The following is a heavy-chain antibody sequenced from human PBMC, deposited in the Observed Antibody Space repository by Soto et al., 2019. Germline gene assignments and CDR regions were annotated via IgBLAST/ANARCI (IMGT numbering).Heavy chain of an antibody. V-gene: IGHV3-23*01. D-gene: IGHD3-10*01. CDR1: GFTFSSHA. J-gene: IGHJ4*02. Sequence: EVQLLESGGGLVQPGGSLRLSCAASGFTFSSHAMSWVRQAPGKGLEWVSSIIGSADSTYYADSVKGRFTISRDNSKNTLYLQMNSLRAEDTAVYYCAKAASGSGSYYHFDYWGQGTLVTVSS. CDR3: AKAASGSGSYYHFDY. CDR2: IIGSADST.